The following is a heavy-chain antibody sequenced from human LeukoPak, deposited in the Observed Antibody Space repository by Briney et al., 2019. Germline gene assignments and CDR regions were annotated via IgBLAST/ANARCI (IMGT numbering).Heavy chain of an antibody. CDR3: ARTPGVRYGMDV. Sequence: GGSLRLSCAASGFTVSSNYMSWVRQAPGKGLEWVSVSYSGGTTYYADSVKGRFTISRDNSKNTLYLQMNSLRAEDTAVYYCARTPGVRYGMDVWGQGTTVTVSS. V-gene: IGHV3-53*01. D-gene: IGHD3-10*01. J-gene: IGHJ6*02. CDR1: GFTVSSNY. CDR2: SYSGGTT.